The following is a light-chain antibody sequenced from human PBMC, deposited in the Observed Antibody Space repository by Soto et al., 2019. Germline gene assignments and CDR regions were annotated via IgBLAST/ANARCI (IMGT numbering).Light chain of an antibody. J-gene: IGKJ1*01. CDR1: ESINNW. V-gene: IGKV1-5*01. CDR3: HQYNRYLWT. CDR2: GAS. Sequence: DIQMTQSPSTLSASVGDRATITCRASESINNWVAWYQQKPGKAPKLLIYGASSLESGVPSRFSGSGSRTEFTLTISNLQPDDFATYYCHQYNRYLWTFGQGTKVDIK.